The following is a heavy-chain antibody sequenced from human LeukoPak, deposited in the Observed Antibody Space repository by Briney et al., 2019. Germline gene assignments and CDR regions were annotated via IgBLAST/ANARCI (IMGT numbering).Heavy chain of an antibody. CDR1: GGSVSSGAYF. J-gene: IGHJ4*02. D-gene: IGHD6-25*01. CDR2: ISFSGRT. Sequence: SQTLSLTCTVSGGSVSSGAYFWTWIRQHPGMGLEWIGYISFSGRTQYNPSLKSRVSMSADTSQNQFSLNLTSVTVADTAVYYCARARFSGYLIEVWCQGA. V-gene: IGHV4-31*03. CDR3: ARARFSGYLIEV.